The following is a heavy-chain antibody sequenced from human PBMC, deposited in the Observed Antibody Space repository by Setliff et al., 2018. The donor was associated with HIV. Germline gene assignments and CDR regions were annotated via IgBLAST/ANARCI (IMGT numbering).Heavy chain of an antibody. CDR3: ASHDYYDSSVYYYRFDY. D-gene: IGHD3-22*01. CDR1: GYSFPTYW. V-gene: IGHV5-51*01. J-gene: IGHJ4*02. CDR2: IYPDESDS. Sequence: GESLKISCKGSGYSFPTYWIAWVRQMPGKGLEWMGVIYPDESDSRYSPSFRGQVTISADKSISTAYLQWSSLKASDTAMYYCASHDYYDSSVYYYRFDYWGQGTLVTVSS.